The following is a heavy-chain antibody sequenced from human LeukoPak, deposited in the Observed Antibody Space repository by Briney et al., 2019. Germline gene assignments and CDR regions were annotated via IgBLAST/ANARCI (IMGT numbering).Heavy chain of an antibody. CDR3: AKDWGSSGWYNWFDP. D-gene: IGHD6-19*01. J-gene: IGHJ5*02. CDR1: GFTFSSYW. CDR2: INSGGSTT. V-gene: IGHV3-74*01. Sequence: GGSLRLSCAASGFTFSSYWMHWVRQAPGKGLVWVSRINSGGSTTDYADSVKGRLTISRDNSNNTLYLQMNSLRVEDTAVYYCAKDWGSSGWYNWFDPWGQGTLVTVSS.